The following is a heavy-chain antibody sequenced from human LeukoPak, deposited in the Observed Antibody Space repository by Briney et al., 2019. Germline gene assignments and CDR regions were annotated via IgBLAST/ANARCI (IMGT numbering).Heavy chain of an antibody. Sequence: PGGSLRLSCAASGFTFSSYAMSWVRQAPGKRPEWVSAISGSGGSTYYADSVKGRFTISRDNSKNTLYLQMNSLRAEDTAVYYCAKVEGYSSGWPGLDYWGQGTLVTVSS. CDR2: ISGSGGST. V-gene: IGHV3-23*01. CDR1: GFTFSSYA. D-gene: IGHD6-19*01. CDR3: AKVEGYSSGWPGLDY. J-gene: IGHJ4*02.